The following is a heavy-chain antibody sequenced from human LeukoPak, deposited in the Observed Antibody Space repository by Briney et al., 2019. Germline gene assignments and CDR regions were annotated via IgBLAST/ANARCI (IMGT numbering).Heavy chain of an antibody. D-gene: IGHD1-1*01. CDR2: IIPIFGTA. Sequence: SVRVSCKASGGTFSSYAISWVRQAPGQGLEWMGGIIPIFGTANYAQKFQGRVTITTDESTSTAYMELSSLRSEDTAVYYCARGIRRETGTKASWFDPWGQGTLVTVSS. V-gene: IGHV1-69*05. CDR1: GGTFSSYA. J-gene: IGHJ5*02. CDR3: ARGIRRETGTKASWFDP.